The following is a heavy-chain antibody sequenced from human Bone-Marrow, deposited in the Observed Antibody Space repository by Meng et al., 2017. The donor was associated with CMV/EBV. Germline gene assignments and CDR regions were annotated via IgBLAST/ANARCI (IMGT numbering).Heavy chain of an antibody. J-gene: IGHJ5*02. CDR2: ISGSGGST. D-gene: IGHD1-14*01. CDR3: AKDSRQPWYIGTRFDP. V-gene: IGHV3-23*01. CDR1: GFTFSSYV. Sequence: GESLKISCAASGFTFSSYVMSWVRQAPGKGLEWVSAISGSGGSTYYADSVKGRFTISRDNSKNTLYLQMNSLRAEDTAVYYCAKDSRQPWYIGTRFDPWGQGTLVTVSS.